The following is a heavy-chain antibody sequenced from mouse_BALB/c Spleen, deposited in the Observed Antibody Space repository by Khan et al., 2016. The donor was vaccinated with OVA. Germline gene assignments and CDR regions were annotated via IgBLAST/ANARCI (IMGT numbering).Heavy chain of an antibody. D-gene: IGHD1-1*01. CDR1: GYTFINYW. J-gene: IGHJ2*01. Sequence: QIQLVQSGAELAKPGASVKMSCKASGYTFINYWILWVKQRPGQGLEWIGYINPSTGYTEYNQNFKDKATLTADKSSSTAYMPLSSLTSEDSAVYYCARRGLRWEFDYWGQGTTLTVSS. V-gene: IGHV1-7*01. CDR2: INPSTGYT. CDR3: ARRGLRWEFDY.